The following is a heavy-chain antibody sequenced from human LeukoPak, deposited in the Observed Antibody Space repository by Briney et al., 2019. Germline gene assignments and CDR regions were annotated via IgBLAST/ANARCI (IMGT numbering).Heavy chain of an antibody. CDR3: ARAGYGDSDFDY. CDR1: GGSISSYY. V-gene: IGHV4-59*08. J-gene: IGHJ4*02. Sequence: SETLSLTCTVSGGSISSYYWSWIRQPPGKGLEGIGYIYCSGSTNYNPSLKSRVTISVDTSKNQFSLKLSSVTAADTAVYYCARAGYGDSDFDYWGQGTLVTVSS. CDR2: IYCSGST. D-gene: IGHD4-17*01.